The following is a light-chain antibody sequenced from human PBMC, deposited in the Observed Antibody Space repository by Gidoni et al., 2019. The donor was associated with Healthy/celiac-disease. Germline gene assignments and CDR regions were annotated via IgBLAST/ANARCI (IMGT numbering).Light chain of an antibody. J-gene: IGKJ2*01. V-gene: IGKV3D-20*01. Sequence: EIVLTQSTATLSLSPGEGATLSCGASQSVSSSYLAWYQQKPGLAPRLLIYDASSRATGIPDRFSGSGSGTDFTLTISRLEPEDFAVYYCQQYGSSPPVTFGQGTKLEIK. CDR1: QSVSSSY. CDR3: QQYGSSPPVT. CDR2: DAS.